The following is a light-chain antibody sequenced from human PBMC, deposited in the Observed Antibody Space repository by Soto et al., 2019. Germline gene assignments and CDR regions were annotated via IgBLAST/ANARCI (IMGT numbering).Light chain of an antibody. CDR2: GSS. Sequence: DIVMTQSPASLSVSPGERVTLSCRASQSVGSDLAWYQQKVGQAPTLLMYGSSTRATAIPARFSGSGSGTEFTLIISSLQSEDSAVYYCQQYNSWLWTFGQGTKVDI. J-gene: IGKJ1*01. CDR3: QQYNSWLWT. CDR1: QSVGSD. V-gene: IGKV3-15*01.